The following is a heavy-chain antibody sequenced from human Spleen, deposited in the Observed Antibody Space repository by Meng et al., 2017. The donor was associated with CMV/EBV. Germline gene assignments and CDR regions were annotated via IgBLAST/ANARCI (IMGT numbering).Heavy chain of an antibody. V-gene: IGHV1-69-2*01. D-gene: IGHD3-10*01. CDR2: VDHKHGAAGEA. J-gene: IGHJ5*02. Sequence: VSGYIFSNYYIRWVQQAPGKGLEWMGLVDHKHGAAGEAVYSEKFQGRVTITADTSTDTTYMELSSLTSDDTAVYYCATPYYYGSFDPWGQGTLVTVSS. CDR1: GYIFSNYY. CDR3: ATPYYYGSFDP.